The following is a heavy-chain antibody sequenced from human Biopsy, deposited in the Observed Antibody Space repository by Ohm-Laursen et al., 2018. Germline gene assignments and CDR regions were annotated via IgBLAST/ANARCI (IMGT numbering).Heavy chain of an antibody. CDR1: DDSISNFY. CDR3: ARLGNFWNAEDGLDL. J-gene: IGHJ3*01. CDR2: ASYSGYT. D-gene: IGHD3-3*01. Sequence: PSETLSLTCTVSDDSISNFYWTWIRQPPGQGLEWIGHASYSGYTNYNPSLKSRVTITVDTSKNHFSLNLRTVTAADTAVYSCARLGNFWNAEDGLDLWGLGTMVTVSS. V-gene: IGHV4-59*08.